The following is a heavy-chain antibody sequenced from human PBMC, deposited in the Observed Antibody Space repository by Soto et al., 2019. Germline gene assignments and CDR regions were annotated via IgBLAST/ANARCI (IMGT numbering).Heavy chain of an antibody. CDR1: GFTFSSYG. Sequence: QVQLVESGGGVVQPGRSLRLSCAASGFTFSSYGMHWVRQAPGKGLEWVAVIWYDGSNKYYADSVKGRFTISRDNSKNTLYLQMNSLRAEDTAVYYCARDDQWSNDAFDIWGQGTMVTVSS. D-gene: IGHD2-8*01. J-gene: IGHJ3*02. V-gene: IGHV3-33*01. CDR2: IWYDGSNK. CDR3: ARDDQWSNDAFDI.